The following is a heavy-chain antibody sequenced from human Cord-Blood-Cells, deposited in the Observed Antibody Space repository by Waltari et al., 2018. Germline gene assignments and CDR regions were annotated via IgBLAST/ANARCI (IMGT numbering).Heavy chain of an antibody. V-gene: IGHV1-2*06. CDR2: INPNSGGT. D-gene: IGHD2-2*01. Sequence: QVQLVQSGAEVTKPGASVKVSCKASGYTFTGYHMHWVRQAPGQGHEWMGRINPNSGGTNYAQKFQGRVTMTRDTSISTAYMELSRLRSDDTAVYYCAGCSSTSCYVAFDIWGQGTMVTVSS. CDR3: AGCSSTSCYVAFDI. CDR1: GYTFTGYH. J-gene: IGHJ3*02.